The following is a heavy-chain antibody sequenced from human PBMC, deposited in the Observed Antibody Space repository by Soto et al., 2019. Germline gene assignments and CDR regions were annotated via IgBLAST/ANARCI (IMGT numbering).Heavy chain of an antibody. J-gene: IGHJ4*02. V-gene: IGHV1-8*01. D-gene: IGHD3-16*02. Sequence: ASVKVSCKASGYTFTSYDINWVRQATGQGLEWMGWMNPNSGNTGYAQKFQGRVTMTRNTSISTAYMELSSLRSEDTAVYYCATVKGENDYIWGSYRYTGFDYWGQGTLVTVSS. CDR1: GYTFTSYD. CDR3: ATVKGENDYIWGSYRYTGFDY. CDR2: MNPNSGNT.